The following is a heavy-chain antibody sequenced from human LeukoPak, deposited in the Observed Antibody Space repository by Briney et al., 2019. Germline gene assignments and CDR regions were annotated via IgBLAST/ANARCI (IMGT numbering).Heavy chain of an antibody. D-gene: IGHD3-10*01. Sequence: SETLSLTCTVSGGSIRSYYWSWIRQPAGKGLEWIGRIYTSGSTNYNPSLKSRVTMSVDTSKNQFSLKLSSVTAADTAVYYCARDKYYYGSGRLYFDYWGQGTLVTVPS. CDR1: GGSIRSYY. J-gene: IGHJ4*02. CDR3: ARDKYYYGSGRLYFDY. CDR2: IYTSGST. V-gene: IGHV4-4*07.